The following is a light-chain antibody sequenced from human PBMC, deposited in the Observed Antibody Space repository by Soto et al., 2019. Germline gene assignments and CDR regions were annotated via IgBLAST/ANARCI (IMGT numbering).Light chain of an antibody. V-gene: IGKV3D-15*01. CDR1: QTVSSH. Sequence: EVVMTQSPATLSVSPGERATLSCRASQTVSSHLAWYQQKPGQAPRLLIYGASTRASGIPARFSGSGSGIEFTLTISNLQSEDFAVYYYQQYKNWPPYTFGQGTKVDFK. CDR2: GAS. CDR3: QQYKNWPPYT. J-gene: IGKJ2*01.